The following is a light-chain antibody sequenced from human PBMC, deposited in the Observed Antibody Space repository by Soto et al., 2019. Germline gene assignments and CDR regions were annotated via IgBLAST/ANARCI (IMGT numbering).Light chain of an antibody. CDR3: QLYGISPH. J-gene: IGKJ5*01. Sequence: EILMTQSPATLSVSPGERATLSCRASQSVSSTYLIWYQQKPGQAPRLLIYASSNRATGIPDRFSGSASGTDFTLTINRLEPEDFAVYYCQLYGISPHFGQGTRLEIK. CDR1: QSVSSTY. V-gene: IGKV3-20*01. CDR2: ASS.